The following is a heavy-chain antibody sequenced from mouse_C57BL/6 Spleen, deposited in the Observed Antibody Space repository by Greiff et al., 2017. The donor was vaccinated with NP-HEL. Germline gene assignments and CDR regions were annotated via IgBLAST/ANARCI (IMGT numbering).Heavy chain of an antibody. D-gene: IGHD2-5*01. Sequence: VQLQESGAELVMPGASVKLSCKASGYTFTSYWMHWVKQRPGQGLEWIGEIDPSDSYTNYNQKFKGKSTLTVDKSSSTAYMQLSSLTSEDSAVYYCARGYSNYEGWFAYWGQGTLVTVSA. CDR3: ARGYSNYEGWFAY. V-gene: IGHV1-69*01. CDR2: IDPSDSYT. J-gene: IGHJ3*01. CDR1: GYTFTSYW.